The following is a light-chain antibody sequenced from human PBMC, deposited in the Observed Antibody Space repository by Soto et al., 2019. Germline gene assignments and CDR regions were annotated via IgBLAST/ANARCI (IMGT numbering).Light chain of an antibody. CDR2: EVT. CDR3: CSYVSTTTYL. V-gene: IGLV2-14*03. CDR1: RLDVGGYNY. Sequence: QSVLTQPASVSGSPGQSITISCTGSRLDVGGYNYVSWDQQQPGKAPKLIIYEVTNRPSGVSDRFSGSKSDNTASLTISGLQTEDEADYYCCSYVSTTTYLFGTGTKVTVL. J-gene: IGLJ1*01.